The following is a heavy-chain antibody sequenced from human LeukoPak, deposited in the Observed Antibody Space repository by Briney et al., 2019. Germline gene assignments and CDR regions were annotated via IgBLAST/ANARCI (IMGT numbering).Heavy chain of an antibody. J-gene: IGHJ5*02. D-gene: IGHD2-2*01. CDR3: AREWWDIVVVPAENWFDP. Sequence: SVKVSCKASGGTFSSYAISWVRQAPGQGLEWMGRIIPILGIANYAQKFQGRVTITADKSTSIAYMELSSLRSEDTAVYYCAREWWDIVVVPAENWFDPWGQGTLVTVSS. V-gene: IGHV1-69*04. CDR1: GGTFSSYA. CDR2: IIPILGIA.